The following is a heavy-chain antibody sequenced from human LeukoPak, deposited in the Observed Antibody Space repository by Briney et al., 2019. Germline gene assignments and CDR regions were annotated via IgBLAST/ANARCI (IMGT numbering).Heavy chain of an antibody. V-gene: IGHV4-4*02. Sequence: ASGTLSLTCAVSGGSISSSNWWSWVRQPPGKGLEWIGSIYYGGSTYYNASLRSRVTTSVDTSKNQFSLKLSSVTAADTAVYYCAKSTYYYDTFVNAFDFWGQGTVVTVSS. CDR1: GGSISSSNW. D-gene: IGHD3-22*01. CDR3: AKSTYYYDTFVNAFDF. CDR2: IYYGGST. J-gene: IGHJ3*01.